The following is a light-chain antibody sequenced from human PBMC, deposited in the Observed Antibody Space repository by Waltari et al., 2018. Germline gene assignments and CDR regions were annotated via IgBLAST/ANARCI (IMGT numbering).Light chain of an antibody. CDR3: CSYAGSIFV. V-gene: IGLV2-23*01. Sequence: QSALTQPASVSGSPGQSITISCTGNSNDVGSYNLVSWYQQHPGKAPKLIIYEANKRPSGISNRLSGSKSGNTASLTISGLEAEDEAEYYCCSYAGSIFVFGTGTKVTVL. CDR1: SNDVGSYNL. CDR2: EAN. J-gene: IGLJ1*01.